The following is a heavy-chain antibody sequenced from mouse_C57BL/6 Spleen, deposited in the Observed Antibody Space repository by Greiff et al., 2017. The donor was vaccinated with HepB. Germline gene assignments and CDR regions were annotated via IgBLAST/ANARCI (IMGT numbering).Heavy chain of an antibody. J-gene: IGHJ4*01. CDR2: INPNNGGT. V-gene: IGHV1-22*01. CDR1: GYTFTDYN. CDR3: ARGVYDYGAMDY. Sequence: EVKLVESGPELVKPGASVKMSCKASGYTFTDYNMHWVKQSHGKSLEWIGYINPNNGGTSYNQKFKGKATLTVNKSSSTAYMELRSLTSEDSAVYYCARGVYDYGAMDYWGQGTSVTVSS. D-gene: IGHD2-4*01.